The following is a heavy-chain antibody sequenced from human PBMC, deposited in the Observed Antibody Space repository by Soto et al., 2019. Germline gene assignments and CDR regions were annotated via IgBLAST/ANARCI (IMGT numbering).Heavy chain of an antibody. J-gene: IGHJ4*02. CDR1: GFTFSNYA. CDR3: ARSGIAVAERPYYFDY. V-gene: IGHV3-30*04. D-gene: IGHD6-19*01. Sequence: VQLVESGGGVVQPGRSLRLSCAASGFTFSNYAMHWVRQAPGKGLEWVAIIPYDGSNKYYADSLKGRFTISRDNSKNTLYLQLNSLRAEDTAVYFCARSGIAVAERPYYFDYWGQGTLVTVSS. CDR2: IPYDGSNK.